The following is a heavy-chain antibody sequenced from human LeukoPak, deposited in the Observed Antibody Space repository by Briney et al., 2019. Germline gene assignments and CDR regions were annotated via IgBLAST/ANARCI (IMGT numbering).Heavy chain of an antibody. D-gene: IGHD2-15*01. J-gene: IGHJ4*02. Sequence: PGGSLRLSCAASGFTFSSYGMHWVRQAPGKGLEWVAVIWYDGSNKYYADSVKGRFTISRDNSKNTLYPQMNSLRAEDTAVYYCARRYCSGGSCHIDYWGQGTLVTVSS. CDR3: ARRYCSGGSCHIDY. V-gene: IGHV3-33*01. CDR2: IWYDGSNK. CDR1: GFTFSSYG.